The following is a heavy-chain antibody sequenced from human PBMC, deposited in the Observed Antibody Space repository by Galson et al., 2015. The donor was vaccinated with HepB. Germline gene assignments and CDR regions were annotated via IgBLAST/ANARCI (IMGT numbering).Heavy chain of an antibody. V-gene: IGHV3-33*01. CDR1: GFTLSSYG. D-gene: IGHD5-24*01. J-gene: IGHJ3*02. CDR2: IWYDGSNK. CDR3: ARQEMATNDAFDI. Sequence: SLRLSCAASGFTLSSYGMHWVRQAPGKGLEWVAVIWYDGSNKYYADSVKGRFTISRDNSKNTLYLQMNSLRAEDTAVYYCARQEMATNDAFDIWGQGTMVTVSS.